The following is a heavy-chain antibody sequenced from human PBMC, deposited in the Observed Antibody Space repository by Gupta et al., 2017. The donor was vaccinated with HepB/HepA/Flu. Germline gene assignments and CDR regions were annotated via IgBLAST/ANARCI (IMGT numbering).Heavy chain of an antibody. V-gene: IGHV4-34*01. CDR1: GGSFSGYY. CDR2: INHSGST. J-gene: IGHJ6*03. Sequence: QVQLQQWGAGLLQPSETLSLTCAVYGGSFSGYYWSWIRQPPGKGLEWIGEINHSGSTNYNPSLKSRVTISVDTSKNQFSLKLSSVTAADTAVYYCARGRYCSSTSCRGGYYYYYMDVWGKGTTVTVSS. CDR3: ARGRYCSSTSCRGGYYYYYMDV. D-gene: IGHD2-2*01.